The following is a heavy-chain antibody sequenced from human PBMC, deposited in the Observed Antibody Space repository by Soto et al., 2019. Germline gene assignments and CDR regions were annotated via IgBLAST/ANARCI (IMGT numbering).Heavy chain of an antibody. CDR1: GFTFRNYA. D-gene: IGHD1-26*01. CDR3: ARGLKYGFDPTISNYLGY. Sequence: GGSLRLSCAASGFTFRNYAMPLVRQSPDKGLEWVAVLSEDGSTEYYKDSVKGRFTITRDTSKNTLFLHMAGLRDEDRAVYFCARGLKYGFDPTISNYLGYWGQGTLVTVSS. J-gene: IGHJ4*02. CDR2: LSEDGSTE. V-gene: IGHV3-33*05.